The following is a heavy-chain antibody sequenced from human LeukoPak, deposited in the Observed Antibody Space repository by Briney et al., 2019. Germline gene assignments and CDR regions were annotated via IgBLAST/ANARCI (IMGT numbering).Heavy chain of an antibody. Sequence: PSETLSLTCTVSGGSISSYYWSWVRQAPGKGLEWVSAISSSGGSTYYADSVKGRFTISRDNSKNTLYLQMNSLRAEDTAVYYCAKDYYYDPVDAFDIWGQGTMVTVSS. J-gene: IGHJ3*02. D-gene: IGHD3-22*01. V-gene: IGHV3-23*01. CDR2: ISSSGGST. CDR3: AKDYYYDPVDAFDI. CDR1: GGSISSYY.